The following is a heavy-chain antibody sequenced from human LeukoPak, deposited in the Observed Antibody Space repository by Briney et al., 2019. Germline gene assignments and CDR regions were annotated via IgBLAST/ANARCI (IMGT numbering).Heavy chain of an antibody. CDR3: ARGSIAVPGISAFDI. J-gene: IGHJ3*02. Sequence: SGTLSLTCTVSGGSISTYYWSWIRQPPGRGLEWIGHIYYSGSTSYNPSLKSRVAISVDTSKNHFSLKLSSVTAADTAVYYCARGSIAVPGISAFDIWGQGTMVTVSS. D-gene: IGHD6-19*01. CDR2: IYYSGST. CDR1: GGSISTYY. V-gene: IGHV4-59*01.